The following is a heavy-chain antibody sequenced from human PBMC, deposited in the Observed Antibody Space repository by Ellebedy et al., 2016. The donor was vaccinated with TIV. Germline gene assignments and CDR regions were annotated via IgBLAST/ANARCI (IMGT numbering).Heavy chain of an antibody. J-gene: IGHJ4*02. CDR3: AREASYLDSSGYYMAY. V-gene: IGHV3-33*01. D-gene: IGHD3-22*01. CDR1: GFTFSYYG. CDR2: IWHDGSYE. Sequence: PGGSLRLSCAASGFTFSYYGMHWVRQAPGKGLEWVALIWHDGSYENYADSVKGRFTISRDNSQSTLYLQMDGLRAEDTATYYCAREASYLDSSGYYMAYWGQGTLVTVSS.